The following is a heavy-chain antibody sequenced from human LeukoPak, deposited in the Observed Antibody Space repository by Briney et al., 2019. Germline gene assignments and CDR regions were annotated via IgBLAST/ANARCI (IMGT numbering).Heavy chain of an antibody. V-gene: IGHV3-21*01. CDR1: GFTFSSYS. CDR2: ISSSSSYI. CDR3: ARKGRYCSGGSCYDFDY. Sequence: PGGSLRLSCAASGFTFSSYSMNWVRQAPGRGLEWVSSISSSSSYIYYADSVKGRFTISRDNAKNSLYLQMNSLRAEDTAVYYCARKGRYCSGGSCYDFDYWGLGTLVTVSS. D-gene: IGHD2-15*01. J-gene: IGHJ4*02.